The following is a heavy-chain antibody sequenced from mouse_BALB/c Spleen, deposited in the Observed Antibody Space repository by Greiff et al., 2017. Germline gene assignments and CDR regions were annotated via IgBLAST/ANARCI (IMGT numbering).Heavy chain of an antibody. Sequence: QVQLQQPGAELVKPGASVKLSCTASGYTFTSYWMHWVKQRPGQGLEWIGEINPSNGRTNYNEKFKSKATLTVDKSSSTAYMQLSSLTSEDSAVYYCARRGYGNYAWFAYWGQGTLVTVSA. CDR3: ARRGYGNYAWFAY. J-gene: IGHJ3*01. CDR1: GYTFTSYW. CDR2: INPSNGRT. V-gene: IGHV1S81*02. D-gene: IGHD2-1*01.